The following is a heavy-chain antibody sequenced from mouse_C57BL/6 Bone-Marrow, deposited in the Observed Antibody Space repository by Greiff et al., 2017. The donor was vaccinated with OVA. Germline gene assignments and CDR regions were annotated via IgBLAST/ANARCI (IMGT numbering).Heavy chain of an antibody. Sequence: QVQLQQPGAELVRPGTSVKLSCKASGYTFTSYWMHWVKQRPGQGLEWIGVIDPSDSYTNYNQKFKGKATLTVDTSSSTAYMQLSSLTSEDSAVYYCARGGTTVVRDYYAMDYWGQGTSVTVSS. D-gene: IGHD1-1*01. CDR3: ARGGTTVVRDYYAMDY. J-gene: IGHJ4*01. CDR1: GYTFTSYW. V-gene: IGHV1-59*01. CDR2: IDPSDSYT.